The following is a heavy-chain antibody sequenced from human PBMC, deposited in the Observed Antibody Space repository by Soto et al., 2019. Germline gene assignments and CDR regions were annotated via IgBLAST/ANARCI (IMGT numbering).Heavy chain of an antibody. J-gene: IGHJ5*02. D-gene: IGHD3-3*01. CDR2: INPSGGST. Sequence: QVQLVQSGAEVKKPGASVKVSCKASGYTFTSYYMHWVRQAPGQGLEWMGIINPSGGSTSYAQKFQGRVTMTRDTSTSTVYMELSSLRSEDTAVYYCARWSSPRITIFGVVTQSGFDPWGQGTLVTVSS. CDR1: GYTFTSYY. CDR3: ARWSSPRITIFGVVTQSGFDP. V-gene: IGHV1-46*01.